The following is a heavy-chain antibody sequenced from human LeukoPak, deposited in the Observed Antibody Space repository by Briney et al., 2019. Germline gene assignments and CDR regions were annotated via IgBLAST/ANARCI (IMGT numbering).Heavy chain of an antibody. Sequence: SETLSLTCAVYGGSFSGYYWSWIRQPSGKGLEWIGEINHSGSTNYNPSLKSRVTISVDTSKNQFSLKLSSVTAADTAVYYCASLSTPLRDYYFDYWGQGTLVTVSS. D-gene: IGHD2-2*01. J-gene: IGHJ4*02. V-gene: IGHV4-34*01. CDR3: ASLSTPLRDYYFDY. CDR1: GGSFSGYY. CDR2: INHSGST.